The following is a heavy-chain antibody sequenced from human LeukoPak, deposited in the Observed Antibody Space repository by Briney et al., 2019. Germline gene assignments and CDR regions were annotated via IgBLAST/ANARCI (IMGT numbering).Heavy chain of an antibody. V-gene: IGHV1-24*01. CDR3: ATDLGNYDFWSGYFDY. J-gene: IGHJ4*02. D-gene: IGHD3-3*01. CDR1: VYTLTELS. Sequence: ASVTVSCKVSVYTLTELSMHWVRQAPGKGGEGRGGFDPEDGETIYAQKFQGRVTMTEDTSTDTAYMELSSLRSEDTAVYYCATDLGNYDFWSGYFDYWGQGTLVTVSS. CDR2: FDPEDGET.